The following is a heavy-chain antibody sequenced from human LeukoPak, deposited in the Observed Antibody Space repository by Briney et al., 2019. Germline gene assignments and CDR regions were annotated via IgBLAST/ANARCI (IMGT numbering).Heavy chain of an antibody. CDR2: ISTSGTYM. CDR3: ARGIAAAGHGVDV. D-gene: IGHD6-13*01. J-gene: IGHJ6*02. CDR1: GLTFSGYI. V-gene: IGHV3-21*01. Sequence: GGSLRLSRAASGLTFSGYIMNWVRQAPGKGLEWVSSISTSGTYMDYADSVKGRFIISRDNSKNSLFLQMNSLRAEDTAVYSCARGIAAAGHGVDVWGQGTTVTVSS.